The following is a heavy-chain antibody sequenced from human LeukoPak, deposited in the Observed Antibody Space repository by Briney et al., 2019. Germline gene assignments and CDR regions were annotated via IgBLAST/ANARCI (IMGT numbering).Heavy chain of an antibody. V-gene: IGHV3-13*01. CDR3: VRQKKSHGNFDY. Sequence: GGSLRLSCAASGFTFSDHAMHWVRQALGKGLEWVSAVGIAADTFYPGSVKGRFTISRENAKNSLYLQMNSLRVEDTAVYYCVRQKKSHGNFDYWGQGTLVTVSS. CDR2: VGIAADT. J-gene: IGHJ4*02. CDR1: GFTFSDHA. D-gene: IGHD1-26*01.